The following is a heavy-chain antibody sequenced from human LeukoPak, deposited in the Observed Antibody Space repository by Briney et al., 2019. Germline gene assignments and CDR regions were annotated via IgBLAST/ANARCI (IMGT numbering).Heavy chain of an antibody. J-gene: IGHJ4*02. CDR2: ISSSSSVYK. CDR3: AREFYFDY. CDR1: GFTFSSYS. Sequence: GGSLRLSRAASGFTFSSYSMNWVPQAPGKGLEWISSISSSSSVYKYYADSVKGRFTISRDNAKNSLYLQMNSLRAEDTAVYYCAREFYFDYWGQGTLVTVSS. V-gene: IGHV3-21*01.